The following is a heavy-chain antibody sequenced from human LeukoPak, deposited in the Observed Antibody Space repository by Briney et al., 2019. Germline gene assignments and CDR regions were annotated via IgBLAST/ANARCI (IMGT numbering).Heavy chain of an antibody. V-gene: IGHV1-69*04. CDR1: GGAFTNYA. D-gene: IGHD3-9*01. Sequence: ASVKVSCKASGGAFTNYAINWVRQAPGQGLEWMGRIIPILDVTNYAQKFQGRVTITADQSTSTAYMELSSLKSEDTAVYYCARGGGVDILTGFQYWGQGTLVTVSS. J-gene: IGHJ4*02. CDR3: ARGGGVDILTGFQY. CDR2: IIPILDVT.